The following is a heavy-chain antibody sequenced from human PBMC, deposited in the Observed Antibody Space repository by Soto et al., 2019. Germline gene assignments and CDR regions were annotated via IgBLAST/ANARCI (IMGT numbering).Heavy chain of an antibody. CDR3: AREATMGRLVVMPGY. D-gene: IGHD3-22*01. CDR1: GFTVTTNS. CDR2: IYSGGST. J-gene: IGHJ4*02. Sequence: DGQLVESGGGLVQPGGSLRLSCVVSGFTVTTNSMSWVRQAPGKGLGWVSIIYSGGSTYYADSVKGRFTISRDNSKNMLYLQMNSLRAQDTAVYYCAREATMGRLVVMPGYSGQGTLVTVSS. V-gene: IGHV3-66*01.